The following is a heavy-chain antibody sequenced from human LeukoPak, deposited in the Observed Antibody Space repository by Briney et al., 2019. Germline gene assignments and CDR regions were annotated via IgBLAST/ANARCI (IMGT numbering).Heavy chain of an antibody. D-gene: IGHD2-21*01. V-gene: IGHV3-30*04. CDR2: ISYDGSNK. Sequence: GGSLRLSCAASGFTFSSHAMHWVRQAPGKGLEWVAVISYDGSNKYYADSVKGRFTISRDNSKNTLYLQMNSLRAEDTAVYYCARDLGGDSIAFDYWGQGTLVTVPS. CDR1: GFTFSSHA. J-gene: IGHJ4*02. CDR3: ARDLGGDSIAFDY.